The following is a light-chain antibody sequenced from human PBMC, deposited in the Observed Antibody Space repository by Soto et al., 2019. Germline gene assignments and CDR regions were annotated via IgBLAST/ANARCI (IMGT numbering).Light chain of an antibody. V-gene: IGKV1-17*03. Sequence: DIQMPQSHSAMSASVEEGVTFTCRASQGISNYLAWFQQKPGKVPKRLIYGASSLQGGVPSRFSGSGSGTEFTLTISSLQPEDFAVYYCQRYNNWPLTFGGGTKVDI. J-gene: IGKJ4*01. CDR3: QRYNNWPLT. CDR2: GAS. CDR1: QGISNY.